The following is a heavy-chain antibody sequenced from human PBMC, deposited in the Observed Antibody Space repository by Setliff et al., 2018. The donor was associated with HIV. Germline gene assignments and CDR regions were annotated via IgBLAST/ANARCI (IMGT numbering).Heavy chain of an antibody. CDR3: ARAQYYYGSVDYYYMDV. J-gene: IGHJ6*03. Sequence: SETLSLTCTVTDDSISRSSYYWAWIRQSPGKGLEWIGSIYYSGSTYYNPSLKSRVTISVVTSKKQFSLKLRSVTAADTAVYYCARAQYYYGSVDYYYMDVWGKGTTVTVSS. D-gene: IGHD3-10*01. CDR2: IYYSGST. V-gene: IGHV4-39*07. CDR1: DDSISRSSYY.